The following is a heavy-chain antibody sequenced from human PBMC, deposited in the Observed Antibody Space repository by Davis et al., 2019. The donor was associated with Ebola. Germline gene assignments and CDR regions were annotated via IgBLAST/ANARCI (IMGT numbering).Heavy chain of an antibody. CDR3: ARQTLSYLVHLDY. CDR1: SGSISSYY. J-gene: IGHJ4*02. D-gene: IGHD1-26*01. V-gene: IGHV4-59*08. Sequence: SETLSLTCTVSSGSISSYYWSWIRQPPGKGLEWIGYIYYNGDTKYNPSLKSRVTISVDTSKKQFSLNLSSVTAADTAVYYCARQTLSYLVHLDYWGQGTLVTVSS. CDR2: IYYNGDT.